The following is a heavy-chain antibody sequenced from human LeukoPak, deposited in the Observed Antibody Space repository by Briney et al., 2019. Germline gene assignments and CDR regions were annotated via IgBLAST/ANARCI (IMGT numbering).Heavy chain of an antibody. J-gene: IGHJ4*02. V-gene: IGHV3-30*18. CDR1: GFTFSSYG. CDR3: AKAFPTRISTRSSSSPLDY. Sequence: GGSLRLSCAASGFTFSSYGMHWVRQAPGKGLEWVAVISYDGSNKYYADSVKGRFTISRDNSKNTLYLQMNSLRAEDTAVYYCAKAFPTRISTRSSSSPLDYWGQGTLVTVSS. D-gene: IGHD6-6*01. CDR2: ISYDGSNK.